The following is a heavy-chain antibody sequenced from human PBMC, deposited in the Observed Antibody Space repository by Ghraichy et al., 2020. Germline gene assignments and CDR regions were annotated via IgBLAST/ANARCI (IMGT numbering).Heavy chain of an antibody. Sequence: ASVKVSCKASGYTFTGYYIHWVRQAPGQGLEWMGRINPYSGGTYYAQKFQGRFTLASDTSISTAYMELSSLRSDDTAVYFCARGNLVGPSRDESNLDVWGQGTTVTVSS. CDR1: GYTFTGYY. CDR3: ARGNLVGPSRDESNLDV. CDR2: INPYSGGT. D-gene: IGHD2-8*02. J-gene: IGHJ6*02. V-gene: IGHV1-2*06.